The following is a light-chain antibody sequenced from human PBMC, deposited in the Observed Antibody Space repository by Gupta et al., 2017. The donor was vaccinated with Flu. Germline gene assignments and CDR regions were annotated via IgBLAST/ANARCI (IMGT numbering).Light chain of an antibody. V-gene: IGKV3-20*01. CDR1: QSVSSSY. CDR2: GAS. Sequence: EIVLTQSPGTLSLSPGERATLSCRASQSVSSSYLAWYQQKPGQAPRLLIYGASSSATGIPDRFSCSGAGTDFALTISRLGPEDFAVYYCQQYGSSRTFGQGTKVEIK. CDR3: QQYGSSRT. J-gene: IGKJ1*01.